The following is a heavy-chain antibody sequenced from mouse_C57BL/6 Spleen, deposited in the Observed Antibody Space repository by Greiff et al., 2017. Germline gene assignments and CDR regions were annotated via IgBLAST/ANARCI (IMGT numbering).Heavy chain of an antibody. J-gene: IGHJ2*01. Sequence: VQLQQSGAELVKPGASVKLSCTAAGFNIKDSYMHWVKQRTEQGLEWIGRNDPEDGETKYAPKFPGKATITADTSSNASYRQLSSLTSEDTAVDYCARSRYYGSSYEDYWGQGTTLTVSS. V-gene: IGHV14-2*01. D-gene: IGHD1-1*01. CDR3: ARSRYYGSSYEDY. CDR1: GFNIKDSY. CDR2: NDPEDGET.